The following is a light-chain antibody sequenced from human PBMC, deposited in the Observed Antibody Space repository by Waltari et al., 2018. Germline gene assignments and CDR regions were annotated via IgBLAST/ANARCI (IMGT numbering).Light chain of an antibody. CDR3: QQYYSNLFT. Sequence: DIQMTQSPSSLSASVGDSVTITCRASQGISNSLACYQQKVGKAPKLLLYSASTLESGVPSRFSGGGSGADYTLTISSLQPEDFATYYCQQYYSNLFTFGPGTKVDIK. V-gene: IGKV1-NL1*01. CDR2: SAS. CDR1: QGISNS. J-gene: IGKJ3*01.